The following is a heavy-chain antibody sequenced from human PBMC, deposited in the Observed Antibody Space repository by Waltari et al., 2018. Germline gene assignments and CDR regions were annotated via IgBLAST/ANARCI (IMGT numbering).Heavy chain of an antibody. D-gene: IGHD3-9*01. CDR2: IGAAGET. Sequence: EVQLVESGGGVVRPGGSLRISWAAAGSTLRTYVMPWVRQVRGKGLEWVASIGAAGETKYLDSVKGRFTISRESAKNSLNLQMNSLTGGDTAVYHCARGDPTAGAIDYWGQGTLVTVSS. CDR1: GSTLRTYV. V-gene: IGHV3-13*01. CDR3: ARGDPTAGAIDY. J-gene: IGHJ4*02.